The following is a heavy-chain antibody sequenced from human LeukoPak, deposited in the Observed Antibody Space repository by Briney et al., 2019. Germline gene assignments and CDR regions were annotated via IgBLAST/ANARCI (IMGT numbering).Heavy chain of an antibody. Sequence: SETLSLTCAVSGGSISSSNWWSWVRQPPGKGLEWIGEIYHSGSTNYNPSLKSRVTISVDKSKNQFSLKLSSVTAADTAVYYCARALRGTMIDRGYFDYRGQGTLVTVSS. V-gene: IGHV4-4*02. CDR3: ARALRGTMIDRGYFDY. D-gene: IGHD3-22*01. J-gene: IGHJ4*02. CDR2: IYHSGST. CDR1: GGSISSSNW.